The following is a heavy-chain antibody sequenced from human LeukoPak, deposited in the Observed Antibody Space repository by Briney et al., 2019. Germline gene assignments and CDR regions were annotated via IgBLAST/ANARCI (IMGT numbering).Heavy chain of an antibody. CDR3: ARGGVDYYGSGTYYLMYYFDY. J-gene: IGHJ4*02. V-gene: IGHV3-23*01. D-gene: IGHD3-10*01. CDR1: GFTFSTYG. CDR2: ISGSGGAS. Sequence: PGGSLRLSCAASGFTFSTYGMSWVRQAPGKGLEWVSGISGSGGASYYADSVKGRFTISRDDSHNTLYLQMNSLRAEHTAVYFCARGGVDYYGSGTYYLMYYFDYWGQGALVTVSS.